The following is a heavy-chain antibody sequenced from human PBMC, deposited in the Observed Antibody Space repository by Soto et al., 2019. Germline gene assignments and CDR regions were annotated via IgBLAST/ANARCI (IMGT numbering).Heavy chain of an antibody. CDR3: ARVSADYDILTGYYLVGWFDP. Sequence: TSETLSLTCTVSGGSISSGGYYWSWIRQHPGKGQEWIGYIYYSGSTYYNPSLKSRVTISVDTSKNQFSLKLSSVTAADTAVYYCARVSADYDILTGYYLVGWFDPWGQGTLVTVSS. D-gene: IGHD3-9*01. CDR1: GGSISSGGYY. J-gene: IGHJ5*02. V-gene: IGHV4-31*03. CDR2: IYYSGST.